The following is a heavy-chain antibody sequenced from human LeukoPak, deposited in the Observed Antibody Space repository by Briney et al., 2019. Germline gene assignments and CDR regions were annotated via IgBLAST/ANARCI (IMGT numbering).Heavy chain of an antibody. Sequence: GGSLRLSCSTSGFTLSTYAMYWVRQAPGKGLKYLSAISHNGGTTYYADSVKGRFTISRDNSKNTLYLQMNSLRAEDTAVYYCARPIAAAGTEGGYWGQGTLVTVSS. CDR3: ARPIAAAGTEGGY. CDR1: GFTLSTYA. D-gene: IGHD6-13*01. CDR2: ISHNGGTT. V-gene: IGHV3-64*04. J-gene: IGHJ4*02.